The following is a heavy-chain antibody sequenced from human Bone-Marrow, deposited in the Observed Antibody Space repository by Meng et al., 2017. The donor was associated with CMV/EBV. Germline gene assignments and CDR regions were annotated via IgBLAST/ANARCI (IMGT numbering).Heavy chain of an antibody. CDR2: INPSGGST. D-gene: IGHD3-10*01. Sequence: ASVKVSCKASGYTFTGYYMHWVRQAPGQGLEWMGIINPSGGSTSYAQKFQGRVTMTRDTSTSTVYMELSSLRSEDTAVYYCARETRFRGVVRGVNRGWFDPWGQGTLVTVSS. CDR3: ARETRFRGVVRGVNRGWFDP. CDR1: GYTFTGYY. V-gene: IGHV1-46*01. J-gene: IGHJ5*02.